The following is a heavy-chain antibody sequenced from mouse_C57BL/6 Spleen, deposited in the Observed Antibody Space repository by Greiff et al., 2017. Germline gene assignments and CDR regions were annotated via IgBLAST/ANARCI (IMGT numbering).Heavy chain of an antibody. J-gene: IGHJ3*01. CDR3: ARQGATVVASRSRTWFAY. D-gene: IGHD1-1*01. CDR1: GYTFTSYW. Sequence: VQLQQPGAELVKPGASVKLSCKASGYTFTSYWMHWVKQRPGRGLEWIGRIDPNSGGTKYNEKFKSKATLTVDKPSSTAYMQLSSLTSEDSAVYYCARQGATVVASRSRTWFAYWGQGTLVTVSA. CDR2: IDPNSGGT. V-gene: IGHV1-72*01.